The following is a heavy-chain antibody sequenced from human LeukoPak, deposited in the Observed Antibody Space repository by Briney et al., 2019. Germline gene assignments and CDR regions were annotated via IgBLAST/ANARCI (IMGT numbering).Heavy chain of an antibody. V-gene: IGHV3-30*02. CDR1: GFTFSSYS. J-gene: IGHJ4*02. Sequence: GGSLRLSCAASGFTFSSYSMNWVRQAPGKGLEWVGFIQSDGSDEFYADSVKGRFSISRDNSKNTLSLQMNSLRTEDTAVYYCAKDQVTHWGQGTLVTVSS. CDR2: IQSDGSDE. CDR3: AKDQVTH. D-gene: IGHD4-11*01.